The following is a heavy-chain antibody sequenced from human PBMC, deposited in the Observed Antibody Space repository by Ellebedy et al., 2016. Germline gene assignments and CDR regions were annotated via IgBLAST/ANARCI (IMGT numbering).Heavy chain of an antibody. V-gene: IGHV3-48*02. Sequence: GESLKISXATFGFTVSSSYMSWVRQAPGKGLEWVAYISTSSSTKYYADSVKGRLTVSRDNAKNSLYLQMNSLRDEDTAVYYCARGLGRRGTAMARADYYCYMDVWGKGTTVTVSS. CDR1: GFTVSSSY. D-gene: IGHD5-18*01. J-gene: IGHJ6*03. CDR2: ISTSSSTK. CDR3: ARGLGRRGTAMARADYYCYMDV.